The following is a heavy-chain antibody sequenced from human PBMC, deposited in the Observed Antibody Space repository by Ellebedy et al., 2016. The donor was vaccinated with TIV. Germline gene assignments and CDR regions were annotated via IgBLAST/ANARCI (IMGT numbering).Heavy chain of an antibody. CDR2: IDPTSNYI. CDR1: GFSFTDYS. V-gene: IGHV3-21*01. Sequence: PGGSLRLSCAASGFSFTDYSMNWVRQAPGKGLEWVSSIDPTSNYIYYADSVRGRFTLSRDNTKNSLYLQMNSLRAEDTAVYYCAKDTAMNWFDPWGQGTLVTVSS. CDR3: AKDTAMNWFDP. J-gene: IGHJ5*02.